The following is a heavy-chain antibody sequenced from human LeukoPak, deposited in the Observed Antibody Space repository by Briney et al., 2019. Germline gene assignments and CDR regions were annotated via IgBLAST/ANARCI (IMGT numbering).Heavy chain of an antibody. Sequence: GGSLRLSCAASGFTFSSYAMHWVRQAPGKGLEWVANIKQDGSEKYYVDSVKGRFTISRDNAKNSLYLQMNSLRAEDTAVYYCARSKSSADYYYYYGMDVWGQGTTVTVSS. J-gene: IGHJ6*02. V-gene: IGHV3-7*01. D-gene: IGHD1-26*01. CDR2: IKQDGSEK. CDR1: GFTFSSYA. CDR3: ARSKSSADYYYYYGMDV.